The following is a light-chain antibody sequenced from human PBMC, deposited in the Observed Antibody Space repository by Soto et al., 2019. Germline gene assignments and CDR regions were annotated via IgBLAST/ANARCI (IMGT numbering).Light chain of an antibody. CDR1: QSVSSNY. J-gene: IGKJ1*01. CDR2: GAS. Sequence: EIVVTQSPGTLSLSPGERATLSCRASQSVSSNYLAWYQQKPCQAPRPLLYGASSRATSIPDRFSGSGAGTEFTLTIGRLESEDFAVYYCQEKGSSMSTVGQGTKVEIK. CDR3: QEKGSSMST. V-gene: IGKV3-20*01.